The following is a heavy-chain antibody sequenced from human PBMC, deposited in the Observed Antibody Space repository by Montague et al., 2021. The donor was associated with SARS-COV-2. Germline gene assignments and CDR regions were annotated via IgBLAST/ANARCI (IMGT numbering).Heavy chain of an antibody. CDR3: VSWGSGSP. CDR2: IGEDGSET. D-gene: IGHD3-10*01. J-gene: IGHJ5*02. CDR1: GFTFSRFW. V-gene: IGHV3-7*01. Sequence: SLRLSYAASGFTFSRFWMNWIRQTAGKGLEWVANIGEDGSETYYVDSVKSRFTISRDNAEKSLYLQMNSLRPEDTAVYYCVSWGSGSPWGQGTLVTVSS.